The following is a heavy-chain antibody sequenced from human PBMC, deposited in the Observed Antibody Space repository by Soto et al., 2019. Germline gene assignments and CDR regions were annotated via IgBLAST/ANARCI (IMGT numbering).Heavy chain of an antibody. CDR1: GFTFSSYA. J-gene: IGHJ3*02. CDR3: AKVNWGDSSGYYSYDAFDI. D-gene: IGHD3-22*01. CDR2: ISGSGGST. V-gene: IGHV3-23*01. Sequence: GESLKISCAASGFTFSSYAMSWVRQAPGKGLEWVSAISGSGGSTYYADSVKGRFTISRDNSKNTLYLQMNSLRAEDTAVYYCAKVNWGDSSGYYSYDAFDIWGQGTMVTVSS.